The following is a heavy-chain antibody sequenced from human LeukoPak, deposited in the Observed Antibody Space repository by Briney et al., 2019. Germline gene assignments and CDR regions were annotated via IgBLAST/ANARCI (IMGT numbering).Heavy chain of an antibody. V-gene: IGHV1-8*03. CDR1: GYTFTSYD. CDR3: ARGRSTGYPYYFEY. J-gene: IGHJ4*02. Sequence: ASVKVSCKASGYTFTSYDINWVRQATGQPLEWMGWMNPNSGSTGYAQKFQGRVTITRNTSISTAYMELSGLRSEDTAVYYCARGRSTGYPYYFEYWGQGTLVTVSS. CDR2: MNPNSGST. D-gene: IGHD5-12*01.